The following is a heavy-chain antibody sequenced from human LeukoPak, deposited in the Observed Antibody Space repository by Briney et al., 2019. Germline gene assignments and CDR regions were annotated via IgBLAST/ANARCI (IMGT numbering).Heavy chain of an antibody. Sequence: RPGGSLRLSCAASGFTFSSYAMHWVRQAPGKGLEWVAVISYDGSNKYYADSVKGRFTISRDNSKNTLYLQMNSLRAEDTAVYYCARGYCGGDCYGPHAFDIWGQGTMVTVSS. V-gene: IGHV3-30*04. CDR1: GFTFSSYA. CDR3: ARGYCGGDCYGPHAFDI. CDR2: ISYDGSNK. J-gene: IGHJ3*02. D-gene: IGHD2-21*02.